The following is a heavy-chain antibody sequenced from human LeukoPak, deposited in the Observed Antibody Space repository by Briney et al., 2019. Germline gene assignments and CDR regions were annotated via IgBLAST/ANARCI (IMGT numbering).Heavy chain of an antibody. CDR1: GGSFSGYY. Sequence: SETLSLTCAVYGGSFSGYYWSWIRQPAGKGLEWIGRIYTSGSTNYNPSLKSRVTISVDTSKNQFSLKLSSVTAADTAVYYCASGGNSSGYRFDYWGQGTLVTVSS. CDR2: IYTSGST. V-gene: IGHV4-59*10. D-gene: IGHD3-22*01. CDR3: ASGGNSSGYRFDY. J-gene: IGHJ4*02.